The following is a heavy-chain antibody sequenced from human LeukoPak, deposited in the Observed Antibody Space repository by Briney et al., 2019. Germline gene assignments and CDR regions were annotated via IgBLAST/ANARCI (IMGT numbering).Heavy chain of an antibody. J-gene: IGHJ4*02. Sequence: GGSLRLSCAASGFTFSSYGMHWVRQAPGKGLEWVAVISYDGSNKYYADSVKGRFTISRDNSKNTLYLQMNGLRAEDTAVYYCARDLQIYCSATSCYPFDYWGQGTLVTVSS. CDR1: GFTFSSYG. V-gene: IGHV3-30*03. CDR3: ARDLQIYCSATSCYPFDY. D-gene: IGHD2-2*01. CDR2: ISYDGSNK.